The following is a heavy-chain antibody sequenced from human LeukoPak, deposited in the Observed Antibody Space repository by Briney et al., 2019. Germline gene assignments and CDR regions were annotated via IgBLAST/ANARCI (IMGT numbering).Heavy chain of an antibody. D-gene: IGHD3-22*01. V-gene: IGHV5-51*01. CDR2: TYPDDSDT. Sequence: GESLKISCKGSEYIFASYWIGWVRQMPGKGPEWMGITYPDDSDTRYSPSFQGQVTISADKSISTAYLQWSSLKASDTAMYYCARLYYDASDYPDYWGQGTLVTVSS. CDR3: ARLYYDASDYPDY. CDR1: EYIFASYW. J-gene: IGHJ4*02.